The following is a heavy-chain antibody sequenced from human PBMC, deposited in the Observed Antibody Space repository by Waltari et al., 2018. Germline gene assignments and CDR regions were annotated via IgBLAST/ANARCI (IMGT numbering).Heavy chain of an antibody. J-gene: IGHJ4*02. CDR3: ASGGGYTNGWDY. CDR2: IYYPGNP. V-gene: IGHV4-39*07. Sequence: QPLLQESGPGLVKPSETLSLTCSVSGDSLSSRNYFWGWIRQPPGKVLRWIGSIYYPGNPYYSPSLKSRLTISLDPSKNQFSLSLTSVTAADTAVYFCASGGGYTNGWDYWGQGTPVTVSS. D-gene: IGHD2-8*01. CDR1: GDSLSSRNYF.